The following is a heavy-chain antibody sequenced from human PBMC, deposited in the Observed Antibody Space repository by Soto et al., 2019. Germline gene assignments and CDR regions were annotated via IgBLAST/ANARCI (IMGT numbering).Heavy chain of an antibody. CDR2: IYYSGST. J-gene: IGHJ3*02. Sequence: SETLSLTCTVSGGSISSYYWSWIRQPPGKGLEWIGYIYYSGSTNYNPSLKSRVTISVDTPKNQFSLKLSSVTAADTAVYYCARHAYYDFWSGRVGDAFDIWGQGTMVTVSS. CDR1: GGSISSYY. CDR3: ARHAYYDFWSGRVGDAFDI. D-gene: IGHD3-3*01. V-gene: IGHV4-59*01.